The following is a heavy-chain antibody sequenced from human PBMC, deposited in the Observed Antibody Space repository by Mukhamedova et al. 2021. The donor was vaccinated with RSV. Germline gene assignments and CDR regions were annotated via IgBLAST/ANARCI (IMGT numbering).Heavy chain of an antibody. Sequence: IRQPPGKGLEGIGGFYYTGSTNYAPSLRSRVTISADTSQNQLFLKMKSVTAADTAGYYCARRQAIGRGGMVGAVGWFDPWGQGTL. CDR3: ARRQAIGRGGMVGAVGWFDP. J-gene: IGHJ5*02. CDR2: FYYTGST. D-gene: IGHD2-15*01. V-gene: IGHV4-39*01.